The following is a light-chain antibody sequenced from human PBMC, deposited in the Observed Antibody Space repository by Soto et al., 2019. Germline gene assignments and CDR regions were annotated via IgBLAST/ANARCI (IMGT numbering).Light chain of an antibody. V-gene: IGKV3-11*01. CDR2: DAS. CDR1: QSVDTY. J-gene: IGKJ5*01. CDR3: NQRGTWPPT. Sequence: IVLTQSPATLSLSPGESVTLSCTTNQSVDTYFAWYQQKRGLPPRLLIYDASNRAIGIPARFSGRGSVKDFNLPINSLEPDDFEVYYCNQRGTWPPTFGRGTRLEI.